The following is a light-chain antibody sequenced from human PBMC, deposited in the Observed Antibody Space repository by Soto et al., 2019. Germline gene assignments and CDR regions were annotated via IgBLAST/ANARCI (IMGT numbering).Light chain of an antibody. V-gene: IGLV2-8*01. CDR1: SSDVGAYNY. CDR3: TSYAGSNIWV. J-gene: IGLJ3*02. CDR2: EVN. Sequence: QSALTQPPSASGSPGQSVTISCTGTSSDVGAYNYVSWYQQYPGKAPKLMIYEVNKRPSGVPDRFSGSKSGKTASLTVSGLQPEDEAYYQCTSYAGSNIWVFGGGTKLTVL.